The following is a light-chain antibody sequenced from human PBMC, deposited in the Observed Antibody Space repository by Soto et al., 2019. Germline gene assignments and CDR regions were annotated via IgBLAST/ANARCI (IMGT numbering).Light chain of an antibody. J-gene: IGLJ2*01. V-gene: IGLV2-14*03. CDR3: GSYTTSDTLA. CDR2: DVD. CDR1: YSDVGGYNS. Sequence: QSVLTQPASVSGSPGQPITISCTGSYSDVGGYNSVSWYQQHPGKAPKLMIYDVDNRPSGVSNRFSGSKSRNTASLTISGLQTEDEADYYCGSYTTSDTLAFGGGTKLTVL.